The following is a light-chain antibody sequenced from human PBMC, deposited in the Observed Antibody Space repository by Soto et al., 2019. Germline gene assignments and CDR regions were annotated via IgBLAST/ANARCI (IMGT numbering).Light chain of an antibody. V-gene: IGKV1-6*01. Sequence: AIQMTQSPSSLSASVGDRVTITCRASQGIGNDLGWYQQKPGKAPKLLIYDASILQSGVPSRFSGSGSGTDFPLTISSLQAEDFASYYCLRDYHGWTFGQGTKVEIK. CDR3: LRDYHGWT. CDR1: QGIGND. CDR2: DAS. J-gene: IGKJ1*01.